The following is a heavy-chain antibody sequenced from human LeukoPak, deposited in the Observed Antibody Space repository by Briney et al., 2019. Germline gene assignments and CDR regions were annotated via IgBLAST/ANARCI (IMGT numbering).Heavy chain of an antibody. V-gene: IGHV3-48*01. CDR3: AKGGGTGYSSSWYSN. CDR1: GFTFSSYG. CDR2: ISSSSSTI. D-gene: IGHD6-13*01. Sequence: PGGSLRLSCAASGFTFSSYGMTWVRQAPGKGLEWVSYISSSSSTIYYADSVKGRFTISRDNAKNSLYLQLNSLRPEDTALYYCAKGGGTGYSSSWYSNWGQGTLVTVSS. J-gene: IGHJ4*02.